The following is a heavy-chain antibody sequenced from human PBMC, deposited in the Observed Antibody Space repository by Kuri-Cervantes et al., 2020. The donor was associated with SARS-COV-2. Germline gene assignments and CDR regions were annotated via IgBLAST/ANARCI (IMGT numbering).Heavy chain of an antibody. Sequence: GGSLRLSCAASGFTFNNYAMHWVRQTPGEGLEWVAITSYDGSTKYYADSVKGRFTISRDNSKNTPYLQMNNLRGEDTAVYFCARGRVGVQDFWGQGTTVTVSS. CDR2: TSYDGSTK. CDR1: GFTFNNYA. D-gene: IGHD2-21*01. J-gene: IGHJ6*02. V-gene: IGHV3-30-3*01. CDR3: ARGRVGVQDF.